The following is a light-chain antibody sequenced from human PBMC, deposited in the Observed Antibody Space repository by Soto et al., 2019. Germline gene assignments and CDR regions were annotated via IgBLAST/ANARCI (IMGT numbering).Light chain of an antibody. CDR1: SSNIGAGYD. CDR3: QSYDSSLSGDVG. J-gene: IGLJ2*01. CDR2: GNS. Sequence: QPVLTQPPSVSGAPGQRVTISCTGSSSNIGAGYDVHWYQQLPGTAPKLLIYGNSNRPSGVPNRFSGSKSGTSASLAITGLQAEDEADYYCQSYDSSLSGDVGFGGGTKLTVL. V-gene: IGLV1-40*01.